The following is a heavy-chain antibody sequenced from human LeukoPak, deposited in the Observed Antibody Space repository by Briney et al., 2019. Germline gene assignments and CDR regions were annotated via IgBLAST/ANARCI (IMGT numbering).Heavy chain of an antibody. CDR1: GGSISSGGYY. Sequence: SETLSLTCTVSGGSISSGGYYWSWIRQHPGKGLEWIGYIYYSGSTYYNPSLKSRVTISVDTSKNQFSLKLSSVTAADTAVYYCARTRFLEWLFFDYWGQGTLVTVSS. CDR2: IYYSGST. V-gene: IGHV4-31*03. D-gene: IGHD3-3*01. CDR3: ARTRFLEWLFFDY. J-gene: IGHJ4*02.